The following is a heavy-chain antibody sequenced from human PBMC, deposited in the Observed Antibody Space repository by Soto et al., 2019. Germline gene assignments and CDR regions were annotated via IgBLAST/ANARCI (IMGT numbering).Heavy chain of an antibody. Sequence: GGSLRLSCAPSGFTFSSYEMNWVRQAPGKGLEWVSYISVSGTMRFYADAVKGRFTISRDNTKKILYLQMNSLRAEDTALYYCATAGLTGTVWGQGTTVTVSS. V-gene: IGHV3-48*03. CDR2: ISVSGTMR. D-gene: IGHD3-9*01. CDR3: ATAGLTGTV. CDR1: GFTFSSYE. J-gene: IGHJ6*02.